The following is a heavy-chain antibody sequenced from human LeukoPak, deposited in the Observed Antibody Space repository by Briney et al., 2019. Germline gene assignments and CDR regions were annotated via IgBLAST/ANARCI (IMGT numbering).Heavy chain of an antibody. CDR3: ARDLRAGGTWSYGVYFDL. Sequence: PGGSLRLSCAASGFTFSSYWMSWVRQAPGKGLEWVANIKQDGSEKYYVDSVKGRFTISRDNAKNSLYLQMNSLTPEDTAVYYCARDLRAGGTWSYGVYFDLWGRGTLVTVSS. V-gene: IGHV3-7*01. CDR1: GFTFSSYW. D-gene: IGHD4-17*01. J-gene: IGHJ2*01. CDR2: IKQDGSEK.